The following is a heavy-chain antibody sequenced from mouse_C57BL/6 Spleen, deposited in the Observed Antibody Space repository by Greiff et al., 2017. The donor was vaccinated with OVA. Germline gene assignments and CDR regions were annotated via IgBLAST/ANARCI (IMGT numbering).Heavy chain of an antibody. Sequence: QVQLQQSGAELVKPGASVKISCKASGYAFSSYWMNWVKQRPGKGLEWIGQIYPGDGDTNYNGKFKGKATLTADKSSSTAYMQLSSLTSEDSAVYFCAREVLTTVVATNYFDYWGQGTTLTVSS. CDR2: IYPGDGDT. CDR3: AREVLTTVVATNYFDY. V-gene: IGHV1-80*01. D-gene: IGHD1-1*01. J-gene: IGHJ2*01. CDR1: GYAFSSYW.